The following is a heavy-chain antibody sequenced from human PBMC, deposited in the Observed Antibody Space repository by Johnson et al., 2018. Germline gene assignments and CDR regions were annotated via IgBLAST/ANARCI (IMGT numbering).Heavy chain of an antibody. CDR3: ARGYNYDMDV. CDR2: IKSDGSST. J-gene: IGHJ6*02. CDR1: GFTFSSYW. Sequence: VQLQESGGGLVQPGGSXRLSCEASGFTFSSYWMHWVRQAPGKGLVWVSGIKSDGSSTTYADSVKGRFTISRDNAKNTLYLQMNSLRGEDTAGFYCARGYNYDMDVWGQGTTVTVSS. D-gene: IGHD5-12*01. V-gene: IGHV3-74*01.